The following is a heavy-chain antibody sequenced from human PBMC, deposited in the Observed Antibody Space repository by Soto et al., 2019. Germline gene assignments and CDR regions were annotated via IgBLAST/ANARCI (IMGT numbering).Heavy chain of an antibody. V-gene: IGHV4-34*01. J-gene: IGHJ6*02. CDR3: ARGRRLCSRRYCYYYGMDV. CDR1: GGSFSGYY. D-gene: IGHD6-13*01. Sequence: ASETLSLTCAVYGGSFSGYYWSWIRQPPGKGLEWIGEINHSGSTNYNPSLKSRVTISVDTSKNQFSLKLSSVTAADTAVYYCARGRRLCSRRYCYYYGMDVCGQGTTVTVSS. CDR2: INHSGST.